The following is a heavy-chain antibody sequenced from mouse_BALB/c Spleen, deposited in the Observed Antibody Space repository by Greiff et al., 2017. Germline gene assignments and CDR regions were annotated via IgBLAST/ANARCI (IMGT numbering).Heavy chain of an antibody. Sequence: EVKLMESGGDLVKPGGSLKLSCAASGFTFSSYGMSWVRQTPDKRLEWVATISSGGSYTYYPDSVKGRFTISRDNAKNTLYLQMSSLKSEDTAMYYCARGSYDYDGFAYWGQGTLVTVSA. CDR3: ARGSYDYDGFAY. J-gene: IGHJ3*01. CDR1: GFTFSSYG. V-gene: IGHV5-6*01. D-gene: IGHD2-4*01. CDR2: ISSGGSYT.